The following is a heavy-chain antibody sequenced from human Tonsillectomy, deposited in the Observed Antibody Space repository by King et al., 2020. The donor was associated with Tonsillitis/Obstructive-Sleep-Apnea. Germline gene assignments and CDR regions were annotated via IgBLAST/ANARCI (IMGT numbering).Heavy chain of an antibody. CDR3: AKVPNSGTDYYFDY. V-gene: IGHV3-23*04. CDR1: GFTFSSYA. CDR2: ISANTRGT. J-gene: IGHJ4*02. Sequence: VQLVESGGGLVQPGGSLRLSCAASGFTFSSYAMSWVRQAPGKGLEWVSAISANTRGTYYADSVKGRFTISRDNSKNTLHLQMNSLRAEDTAVYYCAKVPNSGTDYYFDYGGQGTLVTVSS. D-gene: IGHD1-26*01.